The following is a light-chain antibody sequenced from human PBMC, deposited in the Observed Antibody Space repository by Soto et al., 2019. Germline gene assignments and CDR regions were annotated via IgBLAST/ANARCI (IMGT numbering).Light chain of an antibody. CDR1: SSVVGSYSY. J-gene: IGLJ1*01. Sequence: QSALTQPASVSGSPGQSIAISCTGTSSVVGSYSYVSWYQQQPGKAPKLVISDVSNRPSGVSDRFSGSKSGNTASLTISGLQTEDEADYYCASNTTSSTYVFGTGTKVTVL. V-gene: IGLV2-14*01. CDR3: ASNTTSSTYV. CDR2: DVS.